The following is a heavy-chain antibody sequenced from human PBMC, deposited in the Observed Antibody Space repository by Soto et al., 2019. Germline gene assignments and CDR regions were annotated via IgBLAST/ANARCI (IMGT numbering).Heavy chain of an antibody. CDR1: GGSISSSSYY. Sequence: SETLSLTCPVSGGSISSSSYYWGWIRQPPGQGLEWIGSIYYSGSTYYTPSLKSRVTISVDTSKNQFSLKLSSVTAADTAVYYCATSGIAAAGTWYYYGTDVWGQGTTVAVSS. CDR3: ATSGIAAAGTWYYYGTDV. D-gene: IGHD6-13*01. J-gene: IGHJ6*01. V-gene: IGHV4-39*01. CDR2: IYYSGST.